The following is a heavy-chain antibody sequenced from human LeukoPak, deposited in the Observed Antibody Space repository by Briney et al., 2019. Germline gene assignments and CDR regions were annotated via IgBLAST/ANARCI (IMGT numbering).Heavy chain of an antibody. Sequence: PGGSLRLSCAASGFTFSDYAMSWVRQAPGRGLEWVSTISGSGFSTYYADSVKGRFTISRDNSENTLYLQMNSLRAEDTAVYYCANDLTPAAIFFAFDYWGQGTLVTVSS. CDR2: ISGSGFST. J-gene: IGHJ4*02. V-gene: IGHV3-23*01. CDR1: GFTFSDYA. D-gene: IGHD2-2*02. CDR3: ANDLTPAAIFFAFDY.